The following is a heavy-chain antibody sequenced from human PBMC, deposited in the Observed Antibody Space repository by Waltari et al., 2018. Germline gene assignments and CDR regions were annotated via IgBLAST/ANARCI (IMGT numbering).Heavy chain of an antibody. Sequence: EVQLVESGGGLVKPGGSLRLSCAASGFTFSNAWMIWVRQAPGKGLEWVGRVKSKSDGGTRDYSAPVKGRFTISRDDSENTLYLKMNSLKTKDTAVYYCTTLFGDFWSGYFFDFWGQGTLVTVSS. J-gene: IGHJ4*02. CDR1: GFTFSNAW. CDR2: VKSKSDGGTR. CDR3: TTLFGDFWSGYFFDF. D-gene: IGHD3-3*01. V-gene: IGHV3-15*01.